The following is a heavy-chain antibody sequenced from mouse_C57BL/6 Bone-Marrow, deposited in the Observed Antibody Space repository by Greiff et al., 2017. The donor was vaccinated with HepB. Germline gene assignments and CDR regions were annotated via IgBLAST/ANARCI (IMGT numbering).Heavy chain of an antibody. Sequence: EVQRVESGGGLVKPGGSLKLSCAASGFTFSSYAMSWVRQTPEKRLEWVATISDGGSYTYYPANVKGRFTISRDNAKNNLYLQMSHLKSEDTAMYYCARALVDYDYDAFAYWGQGTLVTVSA. J-gene: IGHJ3*01. CDR1: GFTFSSYA. V-gene: IGHV5-4*01. CDR3: ARALVDYDYDAFAY. D-gene: IGHD2-4*01. CDR2: ISDGGSYT.